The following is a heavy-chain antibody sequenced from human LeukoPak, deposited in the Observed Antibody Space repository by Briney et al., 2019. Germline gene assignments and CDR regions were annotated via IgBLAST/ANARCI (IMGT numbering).Heavy chain of an antibody. D-gene: IGHD3-10*01. CDR2: IWSDGSNK. Sequence: GGSLRLSCAASGFTFSDYGIHWVRQAPGKGLEWVAVIWSDGSNKYYADSVKGRFTISRDNPKKTLYLQMNSLRVEDTAVYYCVRASGSFDYWGQGTLATVSS. CDR1: GFTFSDYG. CDR3: VRASGSFDY. V-gene: IGHV3-33*01. J-gene: IGHJ4*02.